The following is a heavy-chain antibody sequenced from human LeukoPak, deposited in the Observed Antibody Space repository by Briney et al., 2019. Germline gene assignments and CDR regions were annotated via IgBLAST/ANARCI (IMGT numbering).Heavy chain of an antibody. J-gene: IGHJ4*02. Sequence: PGGSLRLSCAASGFTFSSYAVSWVRQAPGKGLEWGSAISGSGGSTYYADSVKGRFTISRDNSKNTLYLQMNSLRAEDTAVYYCAQGHDFWSGYYTPVDYWGQGTLVTVSS. D-gene: IGHD3-3*01. V-gene: IGHV3-23*01. CDR1: GFTFSSYA. CDR2: ISGSGGST. CDR3: AQGHDFWSGYYTPVDY.